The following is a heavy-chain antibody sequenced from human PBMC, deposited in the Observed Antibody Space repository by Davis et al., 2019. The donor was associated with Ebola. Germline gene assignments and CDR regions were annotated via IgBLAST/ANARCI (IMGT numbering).Heavy chain of an antibody. Sequence: ASVKVSCKASGYTFTSYYMHWVRQAPGQGLEWMGIINPSGGSTSYAQKLQGRVTMTTDTSTSTAYMELRSLRSDDTAVYYCARGYSSSWSAKSDYWGQGTLVTVSS. CDR3: ARGYSSSWSAKSDY. D-gene: IGHD6-13*01. CDR1: GYTFTSYY. CDR2: INPSGGST. V-gene: IGHV1-46*01. J-gene: IGHJ4*02.